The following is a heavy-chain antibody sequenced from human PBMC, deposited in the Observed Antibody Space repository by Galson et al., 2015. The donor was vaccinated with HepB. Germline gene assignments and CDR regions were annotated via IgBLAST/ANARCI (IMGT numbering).Heavy chain of an antibody. V-gene: IGHV1-69*13. J-gene: IGHJ6*02. Sequence: SVKVSCKASGDTFSRHVISWVRQAPGQGLEWMGGIIPIFDTVNYAQKFQGRVTITADESARTVYMDLRSLRSEDTAVYYCARVRRYNYGYLKPQVSYGMDVWGQGTTVTV. D-gene: IGHD5-18*01. CDR2: IIPIFDTV. CDR1: GDTFSRHV. CDR3: ARVRRYNYGYLKPQVSYGMDV.